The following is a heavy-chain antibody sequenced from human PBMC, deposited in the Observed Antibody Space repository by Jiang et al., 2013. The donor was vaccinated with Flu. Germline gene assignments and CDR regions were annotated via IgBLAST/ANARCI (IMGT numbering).Heavy chain of an antibody. CDR1: GDTFSNA. Sequence: SGDTFSNAISWVRQAPGQGLEWMGGIIPIFDTTNYAQKFQGRVTITADKSTSTAYMELSSLRSEETAVYYCARGHYTGYDYGLGFDYWGQGTLVTVSS. J-gene: IGHJ4*02. CDR3: ARGHYTGYDYGLGFDY. D-gene: IGHD5-12*01. CDR2: IIPIFDTT. V-gene: IGHV1-69*06.